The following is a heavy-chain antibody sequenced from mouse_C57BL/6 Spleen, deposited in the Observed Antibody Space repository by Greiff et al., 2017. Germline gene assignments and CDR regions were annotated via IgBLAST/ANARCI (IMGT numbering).Heavy chain of an antibody. J-gene: IGHJ3*01. V-gene: IGHV14-4*01. CDR1: GFNIKDDY. Sequence: VHVKQSGAELVRPGASVKLSCTASGFNIKDDYMHWVKQRPGQGLEWIGWIDPENGDTEYASKFQGKATITADTSSNTAYLQLSSLTSEDTAVYYCTTDGYYVVFAYWGQGTLVTVSA. D-gene: IGHD2-3*01. CDR2: IDPENGDT. CDR3: TTDGYYVVFAY.